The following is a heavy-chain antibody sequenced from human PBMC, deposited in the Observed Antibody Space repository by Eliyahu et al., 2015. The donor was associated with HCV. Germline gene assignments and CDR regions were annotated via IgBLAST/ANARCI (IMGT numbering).Heavy chain of an antibody. CDR1: GFTFXXXA. CDR3: AKDPTIFGVVTEEYYFDY. CDR2: ISWNSGSI. V-gene: IGHV3-9*01. Sequence: EVQLVESGGGLVQPGRSLRLSCAASGFTFXXXAMHWVRQAPGKGLGWVSGISWNSGSIGYADSVKGRFTISRDNAKNSLYLQMNSLRAEDTALYYCAKDPTIFGVVTEEYYFDYWGQGTLVTVSS. D-gene: IGHD3-3*01. J-gene: IGHJ4*02.